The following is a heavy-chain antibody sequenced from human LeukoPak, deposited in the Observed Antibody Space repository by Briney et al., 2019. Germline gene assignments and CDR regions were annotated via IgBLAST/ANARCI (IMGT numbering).Heavy chain of an antibody. CDR2: INSSSRYI. V-gene: IGHV3-21*01. Sequence: GGYLRLYCAASGFTVSSYSMKWVRQAPGNGREWVTSINSSSRYIYDADSEECRFTITRDNAKNSLYLRKNSQRAEDTAVYYCTRSHRITMVRGVIGPGFDYWGQGTLVTVSS. CDR1: GFTVSSYS. J-gene: IGHJ4*02. CDR3: TRSHRITMVRGVIGPGFDY. D-gene: IGHD3-10*01.